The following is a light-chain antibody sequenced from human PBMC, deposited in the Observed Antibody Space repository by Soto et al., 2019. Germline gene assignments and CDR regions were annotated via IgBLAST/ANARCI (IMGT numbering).Light chain of an antibody. V-gene: IGKV3-15*01. CDR2: RAS. CDR3: QQYNNWPRT. CDR1: QSVNSN. Sequence: EKVMRQSPATLSVSPGEGATLSCRASQSVNSNVAWYQQKPGQPPRLLIYRASTRATGIPARFSGSGSGTDFTLTISSLQSEDFAVYYRQQYNNWPRTFAQGTKVDIK. J-gene: IGKJ1*01.